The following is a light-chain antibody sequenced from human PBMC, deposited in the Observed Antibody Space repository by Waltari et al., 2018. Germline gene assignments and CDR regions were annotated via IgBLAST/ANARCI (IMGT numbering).Light chain of an antibody. J-gene: IGKJ1*01. CDR3: QQYYSFPM. Sequence: DIVMTQSPDSLAVSLGERATINCQSSRSILYSSNNKNYLAWYQQKPGRPPKLLINWASSRESGVPDRFSGSGSGTDFTLTISSLQAEDVAVYYCQQYYSFPMFGQGTKVEIK. CDR2: WAS. CDR1: RSILYSSNNKNY. V-gene: IGKV4-1*01.